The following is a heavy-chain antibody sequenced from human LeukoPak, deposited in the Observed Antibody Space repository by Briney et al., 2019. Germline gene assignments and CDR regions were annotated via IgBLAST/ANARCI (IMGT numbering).Heavy chain of an antibody. Sequence: SETLSLTCTVSGYSISSGYYWGWIRPPPGKGLEWIGSIYYSGSTYYNPSLKSRVTISVDTSKNQFSLKLSSVTAADTAVYYCASLGDSSGWYGAFDIWGQGTMVTVSS. CDR2: IYYSGST. V-gene: IGHV4-38-2*02. D-gene: IGHD6-19*01. J-gene: IGHJ3*02. CDR3: ASLGDSSGWYGAFDI. CDR1: GYSISSGYY.